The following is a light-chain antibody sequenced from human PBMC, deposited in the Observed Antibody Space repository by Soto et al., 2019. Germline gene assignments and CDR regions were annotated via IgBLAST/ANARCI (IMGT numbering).Light chain of an antibody. CDR2: GAS. Sequence: EIVLTHSPGTLSLSPGERATLSCRASQSIDNNYLAWYQQKPGQAPRLVIYGASTRATDIPDRFSASGSGTDFTLTISRLEPEDFAVYYCQQSSRAPLTFGPGTKV. V-gene: IGKV3-20*01. CDR1: QSIDNNY. CDR3: QQSSRAPLT. J-gene: IGKJ1*01.